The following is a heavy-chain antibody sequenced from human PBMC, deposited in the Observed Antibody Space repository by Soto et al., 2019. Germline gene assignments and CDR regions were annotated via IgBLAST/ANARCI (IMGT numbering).Heavy chain of an antibody. CDR2: ISAYNGNT. J-gene: IGHJ6*02. CDR3: ARENYCSSTSCEYYYYGMDV. D-gene: IGHD2-2*01. V-gene: IGHV1-18*01. CDR1: GYTFTSYG. Sequence: GASVKVSCKASGYTFTSYGISWVRQAPGQGLEWMGWISAYNGNTNYAQKLQGRVTMTTDTSTSTAYMELRSLRSDDTAVYYCARENYCSSTSCEYYYYGMDVWGQGTTVTVYS.